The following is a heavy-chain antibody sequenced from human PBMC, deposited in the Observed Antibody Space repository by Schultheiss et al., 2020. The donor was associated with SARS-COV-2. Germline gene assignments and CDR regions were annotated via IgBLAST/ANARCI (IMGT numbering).Heavy chain of an antibody. D-gene: IGHD4-11*01. Sequence: ASVKVSCKASGYTFTSYGISWVRQAPGQGLEWMGWISAYNGNTNYAQKLQGRVTMTTDTSTSTAYMELRSLRSDDTAVYYCARANTVTSWGRYYYGMDVWGQGTTVTVSS. CDR3: ARANTVTSWGRYYYGMDV. J-gene: IGHJ6*02. CDR2: ISAYNGNT. CDR1: GYTFTSYG. V-gene: IGHV1-18*01.